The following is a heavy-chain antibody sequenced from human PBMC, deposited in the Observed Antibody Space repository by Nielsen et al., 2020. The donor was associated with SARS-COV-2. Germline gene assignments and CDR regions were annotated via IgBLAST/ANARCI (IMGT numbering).Heavy chain of an antibody. V-gene: IGHV4-39*01. CDR3: ARQSRWLANFDY. CDR1: GDSFSNYY. D-gene: IGHD6-19*01. CDR2: IHYTGST. J-gene: IGHJ4*02. Sequence: SETLSLTCSVSGDSFSNYYWGWIRQPPGRGLEWIGGIHYTGSTYYNPSLTSRATISVDTSKKQFSLRLSSVTAADTAVYYCARQSRWLANFDYWGQGTLVTVSS.